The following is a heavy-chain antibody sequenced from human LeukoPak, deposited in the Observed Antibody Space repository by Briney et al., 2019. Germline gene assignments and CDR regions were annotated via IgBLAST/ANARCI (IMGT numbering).Heavy chain of an antibody. J-gene: IGHJ3*02. D-gene: IGHD3-22*01. CDR1: GFTFSTNY. CDR3: ARDPGGDSSGAKYAFDI. Sequence: PGGSLRLSCAASGFTFSTNYMNWVRQAPGKGLEWVSFISNRGTYIYYADSVKGRFTISRDNAKNSLYLQMNSLRAEDTAVYYCARDPGGDSSGAKYAFDIWGQGTMVTVSS. CDR2: ISNRGTYI. V-gene: IGHV3-21*01.